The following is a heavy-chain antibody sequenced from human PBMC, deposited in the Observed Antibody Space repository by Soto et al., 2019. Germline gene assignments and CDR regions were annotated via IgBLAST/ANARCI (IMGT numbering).Heavy chain of an antibody. Sequence: GESLKISCKGSGYTFPSYWFAWVRQMPGKGLEWMGIIYPGDSDTRYSPSFQGQVTISVDKSISTAYLQWNSLKASDTAMYYCARSDYGGNLYYFDYWGQGTLVTVSS. J-gene: IGHJ4*02. CDR3: ARSDYGGNLYYFDY. D-gene: IGHD4-17*01. V-gene: IGHV5-51*01. CDR2: IYPGDSDT. CDR1: GYTFPSYW.